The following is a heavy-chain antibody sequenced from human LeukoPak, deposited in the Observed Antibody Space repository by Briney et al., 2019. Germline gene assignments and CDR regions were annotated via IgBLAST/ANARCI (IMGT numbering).Heavy chain of an antibody. CDR3: ARVVGYSSSAGIDY. V-gene: IGHV4-34*01. J-gene: IGHJ4*02. CDR1: GGSFSGYY. D-gene: IGHD6-6*01. Sequence: ASETLSLTCAVYGGSFSGYYWSWIRQPPGKGLEWIGEINHSGSTNYNPSLKSRVTISVDTSKNQFSLKLSSVTAADTAVYYCARVVGYSSSAGIDYWGQGTLVTVSS. CDR2: INHSGST.